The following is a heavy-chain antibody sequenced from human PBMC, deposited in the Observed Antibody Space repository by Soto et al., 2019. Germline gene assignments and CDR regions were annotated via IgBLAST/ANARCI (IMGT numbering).Heavy chain of an antibody. J-gene: IGHJ5*02. Sequence: QVQLVESGGGVVQPGRSLRLSCAASGFTFRSYAMHWFRQAPGKGLEWVATISYDENNRYYTDSVKGRFTISRDNSKNTVYLQVNSLRDEDTAVYYCARAMDIGMASKDNWFDPWGQGTLVTVSS. D-gene: IGHD2-2*03. CDR3: ARAMDIGMASKDNWFDP. CDR2: ISYDENNR. CDR1: GFTFRSYA. V-gene: IGHV3-30-3*01.